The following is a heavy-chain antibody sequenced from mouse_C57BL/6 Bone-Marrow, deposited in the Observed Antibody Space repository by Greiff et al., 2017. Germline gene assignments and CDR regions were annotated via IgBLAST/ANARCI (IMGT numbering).Heavy chain of an antibody. CDR3: ARHREVDY. V-gene: IGHV5-12*01. CDR2: ISNGGGST. D-gene: IGHD3-3*01. CDR1: GFTFSDYY. J-gene: IGHJ2*01. Sequence: DVMLVESGGGLVQPGGSLKLSCAASGFTFSDYYMYWVRQTPEKRLEWVAYISNGGGSTYYPDTVKGRFTISRDNAKNTLYLQMSRLKSEDTAMYYCARHREVDYWGQGTTLTVSS.